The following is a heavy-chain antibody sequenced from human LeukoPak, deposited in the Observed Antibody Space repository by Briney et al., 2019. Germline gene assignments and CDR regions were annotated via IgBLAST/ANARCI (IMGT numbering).Heavy chain of an antibody. CDR2: INPSGGST. D-gene: IGHD1-26*01. Sequence: ASVNVSCKASGYTFTSYYMHWVRQAPGQGLEWMGIINPSGGSTSYAQKFQGRVTMTRDTSTSTVYMELSSLRSEDTAVYYCAKDYSGLDAFDIWGQGTMVTVSS. CDR3: AKDYSGLDAFDI. CDR1: GYTFTSYY. J-gene: IGHJ3*02. V-gene: IGHV1-46*01.